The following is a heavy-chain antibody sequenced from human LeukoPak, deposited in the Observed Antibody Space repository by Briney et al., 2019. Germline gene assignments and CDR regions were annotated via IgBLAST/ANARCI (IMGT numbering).Heavy chain of an antibody. CDR2: IHTSGST. Sequence: PSETLSLTCTVPDGSISNSFWNWVRQPPGKGLEWIAYIHTSGSTIYNPAFKSRVTLSVDTSKSQFSLRLNSVTASDTAVYYCANSYDGKIVPFDNWGQETLVTVSS. CDR3: ANSYDGKIVPFDN. D-gene: IGHD4-23*01. CDR1: DGSISNSF. J-gene: IGHJ4*02. V-gene: IGHV4-4*09.